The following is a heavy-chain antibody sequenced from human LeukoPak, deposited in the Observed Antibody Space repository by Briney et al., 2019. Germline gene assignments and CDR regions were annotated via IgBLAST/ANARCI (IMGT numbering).Heavy chain of an antibody. J-gene: IGHJ6*02. CDR3: ARGAPIFGVVTYYYYGMDV. D-gene: IGHD3-3*01. CDR1: GGSFRGYY. CDR2: INHSGST. Sequence: PSETLCLSCAVSGGSFRGYYWSCIRQPPGKGLEWVGEINHSGSTNYNPSLKSRVTISVDTSKNQFSLKLSSVTAADTAVYYCARGAPIFGVVTYYYYGMDVWGQGTTVTVSS. V-gene: IGHV4-34*01.